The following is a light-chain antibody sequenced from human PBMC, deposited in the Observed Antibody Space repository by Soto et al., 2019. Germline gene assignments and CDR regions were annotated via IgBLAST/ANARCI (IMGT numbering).Light chain of an antibody. J-gene: IGKJ5*01. Sequence: EIVMTQSPATLSVSPGERATLSCRASQYIGSNLAWYQQKPGQAPRLLIYGASTRATGIPTRCSGSGSGTEFTLTISSLQSEDFAVYYCEQYNNWPITFGQGTRLEIK. CDR1: QYIGSN. CDR3: EQYNNWPIT. CDR2: GAS. V-gene: IGKV3-15*01.